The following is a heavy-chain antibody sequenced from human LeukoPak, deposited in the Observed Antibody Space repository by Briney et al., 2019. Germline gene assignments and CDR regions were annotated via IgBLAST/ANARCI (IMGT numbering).Heavy chain of an antibody. CDR2: IYWDDDK. CDR3: AHRRFRAVAENYFGY. Sequence: SGPTLVNPTQTLTLTCTFSGFPLSTSGVGVGWTRQPPGKALEWLALIYWDDDKRYSPSLKSRLTITKDISKNQVVLTMTNMDPVDIATYYCAHRRFRAVAENYFGYWGQGTLVTVPS. D-gene: IGHD6-19*01. V-gene: IGHV2-5*02. J-gene: IGHJ4*02. CDR1: GFPLSTSGVG.